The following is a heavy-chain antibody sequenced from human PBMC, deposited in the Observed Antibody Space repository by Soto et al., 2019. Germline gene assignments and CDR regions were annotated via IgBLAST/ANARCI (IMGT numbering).Heavy chain of an antibody. CDR3: AKDYWNEPNIVDY. Sequence: PGGSLRLSCAASGFTFDDYAMHWVRQAPGKGLEWVSGISWNSGSIGYADSVKGRFTISRDNAKNSLYLQMNSLRAEDTALYYCAKDYWNEPNIVDYWGHGTLVTVSS. D-gene: IGHD1-1*01. CDR2: ISWNSGSI. CDR1: GFTFDDYA. J-gene: IGHJ4*01. V-gene: IGHV3-9*01.